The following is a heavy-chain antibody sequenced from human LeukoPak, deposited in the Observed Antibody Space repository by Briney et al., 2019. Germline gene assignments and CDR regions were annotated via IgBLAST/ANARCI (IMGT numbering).Heavy chain of an antibody. D-gene: IGHD2-15*01. CDR1: GGSFSGYY. CDR2: INHSGST. CDR3: ARGGEGYCSGGSCYYGYNWFDP. V-gene: IGHV4-34*01. J-gene: IGHJ5*02. Sequence: PSETLSLTCAVYGGSFSGYYWSWIRQPPGKGLEWIGEINHSGSTNYNPSLKSRVTISLDTSKNQFSLKLSSVTAADTAVYYCARGGEGYCSGGSCYYGYNWFDPWGQGTLVTVSS.